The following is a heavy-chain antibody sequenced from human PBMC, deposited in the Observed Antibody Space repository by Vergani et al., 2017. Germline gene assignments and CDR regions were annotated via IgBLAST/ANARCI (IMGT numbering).Heavy chain of an antibody. CDR2: IKQDGSEK. Sequence: EVQLVESGGGLVQPGGSLRLSCAASGFTFSSYWMSWVRQAPGKGLEWVAKIKQDGSEKYYVDSVKGRFTISRDNAKNSLYLQMNSLRAEDTAVYYCARDGVAAAGTHPLRYYYYYGMDVWGQGTTVTVSS. CDR3: ARDGVAAAGTHPLRYYYYYGMDV. CDR1: GFTFSSYW. V-gene: IGHV3-7*01. J-gene: IGHJ6*02. D-gene: IGHD6-13*01.